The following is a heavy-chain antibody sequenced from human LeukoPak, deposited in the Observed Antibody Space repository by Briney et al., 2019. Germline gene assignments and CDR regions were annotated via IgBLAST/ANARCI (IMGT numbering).Heavy chain of an antibody. J-gene: IGHJ4*02. CDR1: GFTLRSYA. D-gene: IGHD3-22*01. V-gene: IGHV3-23*01. Sequence: GGSLRLSCAASGFTLRSYAMSWVRQAPGKGLEWVSAISGSGGATYYADSVKGRFTIFRDNAKNSLYLQMNSLRAEDTASYYCAKDMKVVITTSLDYWGQGTLVTVSS. CDR3: AKDMKVVITTSLDY. CDR2: ISGSGGAT.